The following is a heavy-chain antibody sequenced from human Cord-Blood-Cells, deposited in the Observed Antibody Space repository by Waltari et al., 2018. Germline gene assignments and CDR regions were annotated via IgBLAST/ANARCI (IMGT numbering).Heavy chain of an antibody. J-gene: IGHJ4*02. CDR2: IIPIFGTA. V-gene: IGHV1-69*01. CDR1: GGTFSSYD. D-gene: IGHD6-6*01. Sequence: QVQLVQSGAEVKKPGSSVKVSCKASGGTFSSYDISWVRLAPGQGLEWMGGIIPIFGTANYAQKFQGRVTITADESTSTAYMELSSLRSEDMAVYYCAREGARSSSSFDYWGQGTLVTVSS. CDR3: AREGARSSSSFDY.